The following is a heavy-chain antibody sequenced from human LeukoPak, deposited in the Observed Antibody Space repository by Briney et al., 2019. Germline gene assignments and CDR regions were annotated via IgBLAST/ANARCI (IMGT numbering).Heavy chain of an antibody. J-gene: IGHJ4*02. CDR2: ISSSRSYI. CDR1: GFTFTNAW. CDR3: SRGGADYSDTPLYFDY. D-gene: IGHD3-22*01. V-gene: IGHV3-21*01. Sequence: GGSLRLSCEASGFTFTNAWMNWVRQAPGKGLEWVSFISSSRSYIYYADSVKGRFTISRDNAKNSLYLQMNSLRAEDTAIYYCSRGGADYSDTPLYFDYWGQGTLVTVSS.